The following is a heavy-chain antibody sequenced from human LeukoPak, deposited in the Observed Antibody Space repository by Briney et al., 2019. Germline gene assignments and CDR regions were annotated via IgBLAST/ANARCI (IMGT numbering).Heavy chain of an antibody. CDR1: GFTFSSYE. V-gene: IGHV3-48*03. CDR3: VRDRSMDV. Sequence: PGGSLRLSCAASGFTFSSYEMVWVRQAPGKGLEWLSYISSSASTIYFADSVKGRFTISRDNAKNSLYLQINSLRAEDTAVYYCVRDRSMDVWGQGTTVIVSS. J-gene: IGHJ6*02. CDR2: ISSSASTI.